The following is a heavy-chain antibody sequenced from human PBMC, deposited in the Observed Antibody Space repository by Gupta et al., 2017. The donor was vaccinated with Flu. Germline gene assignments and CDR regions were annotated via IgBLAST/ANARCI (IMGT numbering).Heavy chain of an antibody. CDR3: ATPEGSSGSADAFDI. CDR1: GGSISSYY. J-gene: IGHJ3*02. V-gene: IGHV4-59*08. CDR2: IYYSGST. Sequence: QVQLQASGPGLVKPSETLSLTCTVSGGSISSYYWSWIRQPPGKGLEWIGYIYYSGSTNYNPSLKSRVTISVDTSKNQFSLKLSSVTAAETAVYYCATPEGSSGSADAFDIWGQGTMVTVSS. D-gene: IGHD3-22*01.